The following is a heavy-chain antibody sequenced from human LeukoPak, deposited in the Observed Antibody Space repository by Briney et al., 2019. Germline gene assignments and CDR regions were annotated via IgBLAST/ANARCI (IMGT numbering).Heavy chain of an antibody. V-gene: IGHV4-39*07. CDR2: VNLQGGT. D-gene: IGHD3-16*02. CDR1: GGSISSSSYY. CDR3: TREGGSYRPLDY. Sequence: SETLSLTCTVSGGSISSSSYYWGWIRQPPGKGLEWIGEVNLQGGTNYNPSLLRRVAISVDTSANHVSLQMTSVTAADTAVYYCTREGGSYRPLDYSGQGTLVTVSS. J-gene: IGHJ4*02.